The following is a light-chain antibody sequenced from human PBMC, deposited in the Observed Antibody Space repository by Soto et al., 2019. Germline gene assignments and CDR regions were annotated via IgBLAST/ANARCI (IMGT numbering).Light chain of an antibody. J-gene: IGKJ1*01. V-gene: IGKV3-20*01. CDR3: QQYGSSPWT. CDR2: GAS. Sequence: EIVLTQSPGTLSLSLGERATLSCRASQRVSSSYLAWYQQKLGQAPRLLMYGASSRATGFPDRFSGSGSGTDFTLTISRLEPEDFAVYYCQQYGSSPWTFGQGTKVEIK. CDR1: QRVSSSY.